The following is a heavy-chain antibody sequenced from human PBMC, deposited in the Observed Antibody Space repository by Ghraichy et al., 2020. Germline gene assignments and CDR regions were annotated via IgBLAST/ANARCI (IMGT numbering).Heavy chain of an antibody. CDR2: ISSSSGTI. V-gene: IGHV3-48*02. CDR1: GFIFSDYS. D-gene: IGHD3-10*01. CDR3: AREKQAIIRGLLPTNFDF. J-gene: IGHJ4*02. Sequence: GGSLRLSCAASGFIFSDYSMNWVRQAPGKGLEWVSYISSSSGTIYYGDSVKGRFTISRDNAKNSLYLRMNSLRDEDTAVYYCAREKQAIIRGLLPTNFDFWGLGTVVTVSS.